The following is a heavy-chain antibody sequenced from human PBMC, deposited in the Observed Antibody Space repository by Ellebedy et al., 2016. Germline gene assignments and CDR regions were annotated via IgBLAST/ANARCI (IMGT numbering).Heavy chain of an antibody. V-gene: IGHV4-39*01. CDR1: GGSISSSSYY. CDR3: ARGSGVWFGVKNWFDP. D-gene: IGHD3-10*01. J-gene: IGHJ5*02. CDR2: IYYSGGP. Sequence: AGSLRLSCTVSGGSISSSSYYWGWIRQPPGKGLEWIGSIYYSGGPYYNPSLKSRVTTSVDTSKNQISLKLSSVTAPDTAVYYCARGSGVWFGVKNWFDPWGQGTLVTVSS.